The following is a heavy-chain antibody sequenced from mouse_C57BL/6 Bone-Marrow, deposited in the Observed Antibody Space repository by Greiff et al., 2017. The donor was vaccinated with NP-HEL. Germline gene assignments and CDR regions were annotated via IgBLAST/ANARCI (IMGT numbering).Heavy chain of an antibody. CDR2: IYPRSGNT. D-gene: IGHD1-1*01. V-gene: IGHV1-81*01. CDR3: ARDYYGSRYYFDY. CDR1: GYTFTSYG. Sequence: VKLQESGAELARPGASVKLSCKASGYTFTSYGISWVKQRPGQGLEWIGEIYPRSGNTYYNEKFKGKATLTADKSSSTAYMELRSLTSEDSAVYCCARDYYGSRYYFDYWGQGTTLTVSS. J-gene: IGHJ2*01.